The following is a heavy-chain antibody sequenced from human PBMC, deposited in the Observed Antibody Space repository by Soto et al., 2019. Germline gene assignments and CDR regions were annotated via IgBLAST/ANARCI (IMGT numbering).Heavy chain of an antibody. CDR2: IIPVFGTP. V-gene: IGHV1-69*06. J-gene: IGHJ4*02. CDR1: GYSVSSHA. CDR3: ARGGALSTSWYWGDGLDS. Sequence: QVQLEQSGSEVKKSGSAVKVSCKASGYSVSSHAVSWVRQDPGQGLEWMGVIIPVFGTPSYEQKFQGRVKISADKSTNTSSLELRSLRSEDTAVYYCARGGALSTSWYWGDGLDSWGQGTQVTVSS. D-gene: IGHD6-13*01.